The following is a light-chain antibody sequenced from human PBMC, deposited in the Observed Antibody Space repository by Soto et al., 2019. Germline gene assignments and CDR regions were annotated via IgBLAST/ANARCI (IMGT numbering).Light chain of an antibody. V-gene: IGLV1-51*01. Sequence: QSVLSQPPSVSAAPGQRGTVSCSGSTSNIGKYYGSWYQPVPATAPKPLNYDNNQRPPGIPDRFSGSKSGTSATLAITGRQTGDEADYYCATWDVGITPQGVFGTGTKVNVL. J-gene: IGLJ1*01. CDR1: TSNIGKYY. CDR2: DNN. CDR3: ATWDVGITPQGV.